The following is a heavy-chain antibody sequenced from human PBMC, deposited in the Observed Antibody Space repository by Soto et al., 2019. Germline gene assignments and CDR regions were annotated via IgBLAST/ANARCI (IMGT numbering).Heavy chain of an antibody. D-gene: IGHD3-16*02. CDR2: ISAYNGNT. CDR3: ARVIMITFGGVIDPYNWFDP. CDR1: GCTFTSYG. Sequence: ASVKVSCKASGCTFTSYGISWVRQAPGQGLEWMGWISAYNGNTNYAQKLQGRVTMTTDTSTSTAYMELRSLRSDDTAVYYCARVIMITFGGVIDPYNWFDPWGQGTLVTVSS. V-gene: IGHV1-18*01. J-gene: IGHJ5*02.